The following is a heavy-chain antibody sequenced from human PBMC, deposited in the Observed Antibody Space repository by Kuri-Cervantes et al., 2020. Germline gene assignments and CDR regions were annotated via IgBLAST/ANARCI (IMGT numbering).Heavy chain of an antibody. V-gene: IGHV3-30-3*01. J-gene: IGHJ5*02. D-gene: IGHD4-11*01. Sequence: GESLKISCAASGFTFSSYAMHWVRQTPGKGLEWVAVVSYDGSNKYYGNSVKGRFTISGDNAKNSLYLEMNSLGAEDTAFYYCATDPVYSDYLAWGQGTLVTVSS. CDR2: VSYDGSNK. CDR1: GFTFSSYA. CDR3: ATDPVYSDYLA.